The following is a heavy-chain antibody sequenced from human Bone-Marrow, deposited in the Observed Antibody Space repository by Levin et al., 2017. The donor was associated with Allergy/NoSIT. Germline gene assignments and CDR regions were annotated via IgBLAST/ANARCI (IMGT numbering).Heavy chain of an antibody. CDR2: IKSKTDGGTT. CDR1: GFTFSNAW. Sequence: AGGSLRLSCAASGFTFSNAWMSWVRQAPGKGLEWIGPIKSKTDGGTTDYAAPVKGRFTISRDDSKNMLYLQMNSLKTEDTAVYYCTTLWSGSIDNWGQGTLVTVFS. CDR3: TTLWSGSIDN. J-gene: IGHJ4*02. V-gene: IGHV3-15*01. D-gene: IGHD3-3*01.